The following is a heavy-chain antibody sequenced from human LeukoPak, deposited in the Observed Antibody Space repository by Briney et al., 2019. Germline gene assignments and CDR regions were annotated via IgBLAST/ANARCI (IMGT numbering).Heavy chain of an antibody. CDR2: IYYSGST. CDR3: ARYLDYYNWFDP. J-gene: IGHJ5*02. CDR1: GGSISSYY. Sequence: SETLSLTCTVSGGSISSYYWSWIRQPPGKGLEWIGYIYYSGSTNYNPSLKSRVTISVDTSNNQFALKLRSVTAADTAVYYCARYLDYYNWFDPWGQGNLVTVSS. V-gene: IGHV4-59*12. D-gene: IGHD4/OR15-4a*01.